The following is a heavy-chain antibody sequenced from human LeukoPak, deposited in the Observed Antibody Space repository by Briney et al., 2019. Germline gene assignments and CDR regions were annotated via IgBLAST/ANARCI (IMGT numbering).Heavy chain of an antibody. D-gene: IGHD6-6*01. J-gene: IGHJ3*01. CDR2: INSDGSEG. V-gene: IGHV3-7*03. Sequence: GGPLRLSCAVSGFTFSGFWMSWSRQAPGKGLEWVASINSDGSEGYYADVVKGRFTISRDNAKNSLYLQINSLRAEDTAVYYCARSSYSSSSSVWGQGTMVTVSP. CDR3: ARSSYSSSSSV. CDR1: GFTFSGFW.